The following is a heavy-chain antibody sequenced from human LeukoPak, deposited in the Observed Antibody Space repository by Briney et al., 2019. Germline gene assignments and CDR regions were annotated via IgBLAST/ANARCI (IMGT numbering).Heavy chain of an antibody. D-gene: IGHD3-10*01. V-gene: IGHV1-69*04. CDR1: GGTFSSYA. CDR2: IIPILGIA. CDR3: ARETPGSHLDY. J-gene: IGHJ4*02. Sequence: SVKVSCKASGGTFSSYAISWVRQAPGQGLEWMGRIIPILGIANYAQKFQGRVTITADKSTSTAYMELSSLRSEDTAVYYCARETPGSHLDYWGQGTLVTVSS.